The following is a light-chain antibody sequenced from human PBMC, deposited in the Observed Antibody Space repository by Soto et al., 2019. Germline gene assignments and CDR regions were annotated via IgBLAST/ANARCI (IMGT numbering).Light chain of an antibody. CDR2: LNPDGTH. V-gene: IGLV4-69*01. J-gene: IGLJ2*01. Sequence: QLVLTQSPSASASLGASVKLTCTLSSRHRTYAIAWHQHQPEKGPRFLMTLNPDGTHRRGHGIPDRFSGSSSGAERYLTIASLQSADEADYYWQTWGTGMVVFGGGTKLTVL. CDR3: QTWGTGMVV. CDR1: SRHRTYA.